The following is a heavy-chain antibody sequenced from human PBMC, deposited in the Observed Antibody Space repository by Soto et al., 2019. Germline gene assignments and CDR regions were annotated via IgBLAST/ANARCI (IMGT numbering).Heavy chain of an antibody. CDR2: FYHGGRS. CDR3: ARIDSGSYRQFDY. D-gene: IGHD3-10*01. CDR1: GYFIRAGYY. V-gene: IGHV4-38-2*01. J-gene: IGHJ4*02. Sequence: SETLSLTCAVSGYFIRAGYYWGWIRQPPGKGLEWIGAFYHGGRSYFNPSLNSRVTISVDTAENQFSLKLSSLTAEDTAVYYCARIDSGSYRQFDYWGQGILVTSPQ.